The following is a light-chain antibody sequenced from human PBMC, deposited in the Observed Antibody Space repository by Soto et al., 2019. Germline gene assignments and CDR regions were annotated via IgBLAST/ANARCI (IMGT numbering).Light chain of an antibody. CDR2: DVS. J-gene: IGLJ2*01. Sequence: QSALTQPASVSGSPGQSITISCTGTSSDVGGYHYVSWYQQHPGKAPQLRIYDVSNRPSGVSNRFSGSKSGNTASLTISGLQAEDEAEYYCSSYTSSSTDVVFGGGTKRTVL. CDR3: SSYTSSSTDVV. CDR1: SSDVGGYHY. V-gene: IGLV2-14*01.